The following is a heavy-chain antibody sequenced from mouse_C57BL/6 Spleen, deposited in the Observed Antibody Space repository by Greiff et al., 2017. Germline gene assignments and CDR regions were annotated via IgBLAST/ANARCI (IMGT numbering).Heavy chain of an antibody. CDR1: GYTFTSYW. J-gene: IGHJ3*01. V-gene: IGHV1-50*01. CDR3: ARGSTYFAY. CDR2: IDPSDSYT. Sequence: QVQLQQPGAELVKPGASVKLSCKASGYTFTSYWMQWVKQRPGQGLEWIGEIDPSDSYTNYNQKFKGKATLTVDTSSSTAYMQLSSLTSEDSAVYYCARGSTYFAYWGQGTKV. D-gene: IGHD5-1*01.